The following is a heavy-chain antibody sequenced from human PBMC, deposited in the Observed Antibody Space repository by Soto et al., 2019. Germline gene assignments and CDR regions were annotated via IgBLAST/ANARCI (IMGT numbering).Heavy chain of an antibody. J-gene: IGHJ3*02. CDR1: GGSISSGGYY. D-gene: IGHD6-13*01. CDR2: IFYSGTT. CDR3: ARVLPGYSRSSVAFDI. Sequence: NPSETLSLTCTVSGGSISSGGYYWSWIRQHPGKGLEWIGYIFYSGTTYYNPSLKSRVTISVDTSKNQFSLKLSSVTAADTAVYYCARVLPGYSRSSVAFDIWGQGTMVTVSS. V-gene: IGHV4-31*03.